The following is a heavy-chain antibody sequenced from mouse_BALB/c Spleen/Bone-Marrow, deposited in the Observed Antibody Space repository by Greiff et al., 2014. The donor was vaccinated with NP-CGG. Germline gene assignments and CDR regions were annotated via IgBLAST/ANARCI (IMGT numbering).Heavy chain of an antibody. CDR2: INPYNGAT. CDR3: ARKGNYGWFAY. D-gene: IGHD2-1*01. J-gene: IGHJ3*01. CDR1: GYSFTAYY. Sequence: DVKLQESGPELVKPGASVKISCKASGYSFTAYYIHWVKQSHVKSLEWIGRINPYNGATSYNQNFKDKASLTVDKSSSTAYMELHSLTSEDSAVYYCARKGNYGWFAYWGQGTLVTVSA. V-gene: IGHV1-31*01.